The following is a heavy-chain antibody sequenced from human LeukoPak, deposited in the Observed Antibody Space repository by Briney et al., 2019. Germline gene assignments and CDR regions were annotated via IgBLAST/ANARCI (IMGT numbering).Heavy chain of an antibody. V-gene: IGHV3-23*01. Sequence: PGGSLRLSCAASGFTFRSYAMSWDRQAQGKGLAWVSAISGSGGSTYYADSVKGRFTISRDNSKNTLYLQMNSLRAEDTAVYYCADSARWLHPPNYWGQGTLVTVSS. CDR2: ISGSGGST. J-gene: IGHJ4*02. D-gene: IGHD5-12*01. CDR1: GFTFRSYA. CDR3: ADSARWLHPPNY.